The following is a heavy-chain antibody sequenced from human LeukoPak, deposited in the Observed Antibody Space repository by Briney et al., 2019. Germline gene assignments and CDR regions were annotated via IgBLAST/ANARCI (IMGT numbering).Heavy chain of an antibody. CDR1: GGTFSSYA. CDR3: ATLSYSYGHHGSY. CDR2: IIPIFGTA. J-gene: IGHJ4*02. Sequence: ASVKVSCKASGGTFSSYAISWVRQAPGQGLEWMGGIIPIFGTANYAQRFQGRVTITADESTSTAYMELSSLRSEDTAVYYCATLSYSYGHHGSYWGQGTLVTVSS. D-gene: IGHD5-18*01. V-gene: IGHV1-69*13.